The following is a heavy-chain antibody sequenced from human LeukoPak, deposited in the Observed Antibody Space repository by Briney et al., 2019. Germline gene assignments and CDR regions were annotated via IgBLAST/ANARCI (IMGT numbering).Heavy chain of an antibody. D-gene: IGHD3-10*01. J-gene: IGHJ4*02. V-gene: IGHV3-30*02. CDR3: ARVAELLWFGELSKYFDY. CDR2: IRYDGSNK. Sequence: GGSLRLSCAASGFTFSSYGMHWVRQAPGKGLEWVAFIRYDGSNKYYADSVKGRFTISRDNAKNSLYLQMNSLRAEDTAVYYCARVAELLWFGELSKYFDYWGQGTLVTVSS. CDR1: GFTFSSYG.